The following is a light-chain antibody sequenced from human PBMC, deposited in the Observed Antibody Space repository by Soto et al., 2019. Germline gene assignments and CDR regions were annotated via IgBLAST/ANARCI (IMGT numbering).Light chain of an antibody. Sequence: EIVLTQSPGTLSLSPVERATLSCRASQSVSSSSLAWYQQIPGQAPRLLIYGASTRATGIPARFSGSGSGTEFTLTISSLQPDDFATYYCQHYNSYSEAFGQGTKVDIK. J-gene: IGKJ1*01. CDR2: GAS. V-gene: IGKV3-20*01. CDR3: QHYNSYSEA. CDR1: QSVSSSS.